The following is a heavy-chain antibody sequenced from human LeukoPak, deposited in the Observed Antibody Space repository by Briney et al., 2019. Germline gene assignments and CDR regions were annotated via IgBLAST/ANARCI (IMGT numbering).Heavy chain of an antibody. CDR3: ARAGEGLLAYSFDL. V-gene: IGHV3-66*01. J-gene: IGHJ3*01. Sequence: PGGSLRLSCAASGFTVSSNYMSWVRQAPGKGLEWVSVIYSGGYTYYADSVKGRFTTSRDNSRNTLCLQMNSLRAEDTAVYYCARAGEGLLAYSFDLWGQGTMVTVSS. D-gene: IGHD1-26*01. CDR1: GFTVSSNY. CDR2: IYSGGYT.